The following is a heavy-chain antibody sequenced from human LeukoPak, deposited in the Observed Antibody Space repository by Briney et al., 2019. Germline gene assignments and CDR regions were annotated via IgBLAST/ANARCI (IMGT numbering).Heavy chain of an antibody. CDR3: ARGSCSSTSCSWFDP. CDR1: GFTFSSYS. CDR2: ISSSSSYI. D-gene: IGHD2-2*01. V-gene: IGHV3-21*01. Sequence: GGSLRLSCAASGFTFSSYSMNWVRQAPGKGLEWVSSISSSSSYIYYADSVKGRFPISRDNAKNSLYLQMNSLRAEDTAVYYCARGSCSSTSCSWFDPWGQGTLVTVSS. J-gene: IGHJ5*02.